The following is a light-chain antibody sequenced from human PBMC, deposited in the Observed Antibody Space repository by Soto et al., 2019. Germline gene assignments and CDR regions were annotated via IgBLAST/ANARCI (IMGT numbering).Light chain of an antibody. CDR3: QQSNGYPRT. CDR2: GAS. Sequence: ENVLYPSPRTLSLPQGDKATLSCRSSECVRSSSLAWYQHKPGQAPRLLIYGASSRATGIPARFSGSGSGTEFTLTISSLQPEDFATYYCQQSNGYPRTFGRGTKVDIK. V-gene: IGKV3-20*01. CDR1: ECVRSSS. J-gene: IGKJ4*02.